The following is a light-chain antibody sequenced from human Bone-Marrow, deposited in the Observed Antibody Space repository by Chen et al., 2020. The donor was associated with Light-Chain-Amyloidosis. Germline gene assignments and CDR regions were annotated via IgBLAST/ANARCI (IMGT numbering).Light chain of an antibody. Sequence: SYELPHPPSVSVSPGQMARITCSGDDLPTKYAYWYQQKPGQAPVLVIHRDTERPSGISERFSGSSSGTTATLTISGVQAEDEADYHCQSADSSGTYEVIFGGGTKLTVL. CDR2: RDT. CDR1: DLPTKY. J-gene: IGLJ2*01. CDR3: QSADSSGTYEVI. V-gene: IGLV3-25*03.